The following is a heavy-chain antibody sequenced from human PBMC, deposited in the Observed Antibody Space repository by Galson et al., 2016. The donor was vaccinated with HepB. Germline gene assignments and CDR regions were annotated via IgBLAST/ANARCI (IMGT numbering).Heavy chain of an antibody. CDR3: SRDRHRLSQNTVIGL. CDR2: IYSTGDT. D-gene: IGHD2/OR15-2a*01. J-gene: IGHJ4*02. Sequence: SLRLSCAASGFTVSNNYMKWVRQAPGKGLEWVSLIYSTGDTRYADSVKGRFTNSRDNFKNTVYLHMNNLRAEDTAMYYCSRDRHRLSQNTVIGLWGQGTLVTVSS. V-gene: IGHV3-53*01. CDR1: GFTVSNNY.